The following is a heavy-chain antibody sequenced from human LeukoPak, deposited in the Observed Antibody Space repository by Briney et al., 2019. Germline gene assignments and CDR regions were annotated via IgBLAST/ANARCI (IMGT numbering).Heavy chain of an antibody. CDR1: GFTFSDAW. CDR2: ISDGSTTI. J-gene: IGHJ3*02. D-gene: IGHD2-2*01. Sequence: GGSLRLSCAASGFTFSDAWMSWIRQAPGKGLEWVSYISDGSTTIYYADSVKGRFTISRDNAKNSLYLQMNSLRVEDTAVYYCARALYCSSTSCYPGGAFDIWGQGTMVTVSS. CDR3: ARALYCSSTSCYPGGAFDI. V-gene: IGHV3-11*01.